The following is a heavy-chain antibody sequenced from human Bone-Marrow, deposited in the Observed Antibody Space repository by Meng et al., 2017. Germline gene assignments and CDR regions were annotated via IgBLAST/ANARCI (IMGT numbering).Heavy chain of an antibody. V-gene: IGHV4-4*02. Sequence: QVALQEAGPGLLMPSGTLSLTCGVSGASVSSGYWGTWVRQPPGKGLEWIVEFHHSGTTNYNPSLRSRVTISVDTSKNQFSLRLTSVTAADTAVYYCAASPGWWRIDSWGQGTLVTVSS. CDR3: AASPGWWRIDS. D-gene: IGHD6-19*01. CDR2: FHHSGTT. CDR1: GASVSSGYW. J-gene: IGHJ4*02.